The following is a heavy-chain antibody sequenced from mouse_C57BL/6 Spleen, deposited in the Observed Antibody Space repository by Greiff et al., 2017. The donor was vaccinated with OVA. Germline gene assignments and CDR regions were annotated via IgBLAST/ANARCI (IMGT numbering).Heavy chain of an antibody. CDR2: ILPGSGST. CDR1: GYTFTGYW. Sequence: LVEPGASVKLSCKATGYTFTGYWIEWVKQRPGHGLEWIGEILPGSGSTNYNEKFKGKATFTADTSSNTAYMQLSSLTTEDSAIYYCARDYGNYGDAWFAYWGQGTLVTVSA. D-gene: IGHD2-1*01. V-gene: IGHV1-9*01. J-gene: IGHJ3*01. CDR3: ARDYGNYGDAWFAY.